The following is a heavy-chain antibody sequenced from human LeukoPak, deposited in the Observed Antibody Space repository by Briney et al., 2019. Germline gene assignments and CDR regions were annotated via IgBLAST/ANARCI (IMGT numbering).Heavy chain of an antibody. J-gene: IGHJ4*02. CDR3: ARAATVAGTVFDY. D-gene: IGHD6-19*01. V-gene: IGHV3-48*03. Sequence: GGSLRLSCAASGFTFSSYETNWVRQAPGKGLEWVSYISSGGSAIYYADSVKGRFTISRDNAKNSLYLQMNSLRAEDTAVYYCARAATVAGTVFDYWGQGTLVTVSS. CDR2: ISSGGSAI. CDR1: GFTFSSYE.